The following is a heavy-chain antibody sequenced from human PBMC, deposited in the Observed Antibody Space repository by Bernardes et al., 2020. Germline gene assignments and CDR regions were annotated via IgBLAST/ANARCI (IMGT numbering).Heavy chain of an antibody. J-gene: IGHJ4*02. CDR1: GFTVSSNY. CDR3: ARGGEGWYRYLWRY. CDR2: IYSGGST. D-gene: IGHD6-19*01. Sequence: GGSLRLSCAASGFTVSSNYMSWVRQAPGKGLEWVSVIYSGGSTYYADSVKGRFTISRDNSKNTLYLQMNSLRAEDTAVYYCARGGEGWYRYLWRYWGQGTLVTVSS. V-gene: IGHV3-53*01.